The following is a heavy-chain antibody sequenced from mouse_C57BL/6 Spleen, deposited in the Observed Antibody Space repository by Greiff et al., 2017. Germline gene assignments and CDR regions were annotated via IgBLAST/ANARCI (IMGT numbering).Heavy chain of an antibody. Sequence: QVQLQQSGAELMKPGASVKLSCKATGYTFTGYWIEWVKQRPGHGLEWIGEILPGSGSTNYNEKFKGKATFTADTSSNTAYMQLSSLTTEDSAIYYCARGGYDCYYPYYYAMDYWGQGTSVTVSS. CDR2: ILPGSGST. CDR1: GYTFTGYW. J-gene: IGHJ4*01. D-gene: IGHD2-3*01. CDR3: ARGGYDCYYPYYYAMDY. V-gene: IGHV1-9*01.